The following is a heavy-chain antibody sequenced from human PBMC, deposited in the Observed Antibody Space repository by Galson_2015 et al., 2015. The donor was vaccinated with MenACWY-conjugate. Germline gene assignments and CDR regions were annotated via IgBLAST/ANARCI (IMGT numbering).Heavy chain of an antibody. CDR3: ARGRGGDNAFDY. Sequence: SLRLSCAAYGFTFSRYWMHWVRQAPGKGLVWVSRINSDGSSASYADSVKGRFTISRDNAKNTLYLQMNSLRDEDTAVYYCARGRGGDNAFDYWGQGTLVTVSS. CDR1: GFTFSRYW. CDR2: INSDGSSA. D-gene: IGHD2-21*02. J-gene: IGHJ4*02. V-gene: IGHV3-74*01.